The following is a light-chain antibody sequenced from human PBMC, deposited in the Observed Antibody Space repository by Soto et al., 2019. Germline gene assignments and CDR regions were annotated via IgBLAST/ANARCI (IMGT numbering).Light chain of an antibody. Sequence: EIVLTKSPGTLSFSPGERATLSCRASQSVSSSYLAWYQQKPGQAPRLLIYGAFSRATGIPDRFSGSGSGTDFTLTISRLEPEDFAVYYCQHYGSSQAVGGGTKVEIK. CDR3: QHYGSSQA. CDR1: QSVSSSY. CDR2: GAF. J-gene: IGKJ4*01. V-gene: IGKV3-20*01.